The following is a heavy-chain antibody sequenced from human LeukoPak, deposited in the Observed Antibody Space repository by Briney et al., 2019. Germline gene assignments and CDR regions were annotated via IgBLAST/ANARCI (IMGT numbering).Heavy chain of an antibody. V-gene: IGHV3-23*01. CDR1: GFTFSSYA. Sequence: PGGSLRLSCAASGFTFSSYAMSWVRQAPGKGLEWVSAISGSGGSTYYADSVKGRFTISRDNAKNSLYLQMNSLRAEDTAVYYCARAPYYDSSGYYYGRSFYFDYWGQGTLVTVSS. D-gene: IGHD3-22*01. CDR3: ARAPYYDSSGYYYGRSFYFDY. J-gene: IGHJ4*02. CDR2: ISGSGGST.